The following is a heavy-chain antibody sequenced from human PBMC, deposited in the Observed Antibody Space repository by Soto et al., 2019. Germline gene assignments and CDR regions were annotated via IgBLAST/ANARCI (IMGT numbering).Heavy chain of an antibody. J-gene: IGHJ4*02. Sequence: QVQLQQWGAGLLKPSETLSLTCAVYGGSFSGYYWSWIRQPPGKGLEWIGEINHSGSTNYNPSLKSRVTISVDTSKNQFSLKLRSVTAADTAVYYCASDELLSGIPDYWGQGTLVTVSS. V-gene: IGHV4-34*01. D-gene: IGHD2-2*01. CDR2: INHSGST. CDR3: ASDELLSGIPDY. CDR1: GGSFSGYY.